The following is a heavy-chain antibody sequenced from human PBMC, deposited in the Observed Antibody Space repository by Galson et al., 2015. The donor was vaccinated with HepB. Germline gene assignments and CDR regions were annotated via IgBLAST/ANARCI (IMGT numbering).Heavy chain of an antibody. J-gene: IGHJ4*02. V-gene: IGHV3-30*04. CDR2: ISYDGSKK. D-gene: IGHD2-15*01. CDR3: ARGSAVVVGHFDY. Sequence: SLRLSCAASGFTFSSYAMHWVRQAPGKGLEWVAVISYDGSKKYYTDSVKGRFTISRDKSKNTLYLQMNSLRPEDTAVYYCARGSAVVVGHFDYWGQGTLVTVSS. CDR1: GFTFSSYA.